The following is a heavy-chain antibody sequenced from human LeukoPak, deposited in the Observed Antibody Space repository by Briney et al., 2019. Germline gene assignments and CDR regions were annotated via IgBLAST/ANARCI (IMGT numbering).Heavy chain of an antibody. V-gene: IGHV3-74*01. J-gene: IGHJ4*02. D-gene: IGHD6-19*01. CDR3: TGRIAVTGGFDN. CDR1: GCTFSSYW. CDR2: INGDWSVT. Sequence: PGGSLRLSCAVSGCTFSSYWMHWVRQDPGKGPVWLSHINGDWSVTGYAESVNVRVTIFRDNARNTLFSQMNSLRAEDMVLCFCTGRIAVTGGFDNWGQGTLVTVSS.